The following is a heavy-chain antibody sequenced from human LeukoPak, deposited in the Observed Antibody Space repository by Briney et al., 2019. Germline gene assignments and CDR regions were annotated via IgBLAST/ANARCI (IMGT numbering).Heavy chain of an antibody. CDR1: GASISGSRYY. CDR2: IYTSGST. CDR3: ARSPAGCSSTSCYLVDY. V-gene: IGHV4-61*02. Sequence: SETLSFTCTVSGASISGSRYYWSWIRQPAGKGLEWIGRIYTSGSTNYNPSLKSRVTMSVDTSKNQFSLKLSSVTAADTAVYYCARSPAGCSSTSCYLVDYWGQGTLVTVSS. D-gene: IGHD2-2*01. J-gene: IGHJ4*02.